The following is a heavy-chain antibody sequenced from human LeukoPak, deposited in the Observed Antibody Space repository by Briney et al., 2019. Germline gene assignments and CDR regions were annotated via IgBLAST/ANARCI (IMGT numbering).Heavy chain of an antibody. Sequence: AGSLRLSCSASGLTFNKCYMNWVRQAPGKGLEWVSSITSNSANMYYGDSVKGRFTISRDNAKNSLYLQMNSLRAEAAAVYYCGREAYGSGNYQFDLWGQGTLVTVSS. D-gene: IGHD3-10*01. CDR2: ITSNSANM. V-gene: IGHV3-21*01. J-gene: IGHJ4*02. CDR1: GLTFNKCY. CDR3: GREAYGSGNYQFDL.